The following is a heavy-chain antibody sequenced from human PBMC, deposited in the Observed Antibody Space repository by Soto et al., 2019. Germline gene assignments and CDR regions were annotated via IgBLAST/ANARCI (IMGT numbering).Heavy chain of an antibody. CDR2: INPYNGNT. CDR3: AGDGTLYDSSAYYYLY. D-gene: IGHD3-22*01. Sequence: ASVKVSCKASGYTFNTYGITWVRQAPGQGLEWMGWINPYNGNTKFAQKLQDRVTMTTATSTSTAYMELASLRSEDTAMYYCAGDGTLYDSSAYYYLYWGQGTLVTVSS. V-gene: IGHV1-18*01. J-gene: IGHJ4*02. CDR1: GYTFNTYG.